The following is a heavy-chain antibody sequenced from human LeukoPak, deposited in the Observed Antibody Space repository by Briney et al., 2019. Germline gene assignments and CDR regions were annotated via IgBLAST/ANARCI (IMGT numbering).Heavy chain of an antibody. Sequence: GGSLRLSCAASGFTFSSYAMSWVRQAPGKGLEWVSAISGSGGSTYYADSVKGRFTISRDNSKNTLYLQINSLRAEDTAVYYCAKDILWFGELLPRDYWGQGTLVTVSS. V-gene: IGHV3-23*01. CDR3: AKDILWFGELLPRDY. CDR1: GFTFSSYA. D-gene: IGHD3-10*01. J-gene: IGHJ4*02. CDR2: ISGSGGST.